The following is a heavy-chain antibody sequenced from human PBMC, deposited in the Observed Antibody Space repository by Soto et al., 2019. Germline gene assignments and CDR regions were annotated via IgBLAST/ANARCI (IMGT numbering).Heavy chain of an antibody. CDR1: GGSIDSYF. Sequence: SETLSLTCTVSGGSIDSYFWSWIRQSPGKGLEWIGHIYYSGSTSYSPSLKSRVSISVDTSKNQFSLEVHSVTAADTAVYYCARAGTNMVQFDYWGQGTLVTVSS. D-gene: IGHD3-10*01. CDR2: IYYSGST. CDR3: ARAGTNMVQFDY. J-gene: IGHJ4*02. V-gene: IGHV4-59*01.